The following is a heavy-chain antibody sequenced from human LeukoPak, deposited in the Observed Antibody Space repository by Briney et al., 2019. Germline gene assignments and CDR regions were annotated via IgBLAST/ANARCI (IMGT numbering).Heavy chain of an antibody. CDR1: GGSFSGYY. CDR2: INHSGST. J-gene: IGHJ4*02. CDR3: ARGRRAVGYCSSTSCYTPPGY. Sequence: SETLSLTXAVYGGSFSGYYWSWIRQPPGKGLEWIGEINHSGSTNYNPSLKSRVTISVDTSKNQFSLKLSSVTAADTAVYYCARGRRAVGYCSSTSCYTPPGYWGQGTLVTVSS. V-gene: IGHV4-34*01. D-gene: IGHD2-2*02.